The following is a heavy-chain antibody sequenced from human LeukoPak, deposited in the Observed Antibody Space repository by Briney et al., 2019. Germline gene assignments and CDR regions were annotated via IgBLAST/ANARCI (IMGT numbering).Heavy chain of an antibody. CDR2: IYYSGST. CDR3: ARDYDILTGYYRHFDY. V-gene: IGHV4-59*01. J-gene: IGHJ4*02. D-gene: IGHD3-9*01. CDR1: GGSISSYY. Sequence: SETLSLTCTVSGGSISSYYWSWIRQPPGKGLEWIGYIYYSGSTNYNPSLKSRVTISVDTSKNQFSLKLSSVTAADTAVYYCARDYDILTGYYRHFDYWGQGTLVTVSS.